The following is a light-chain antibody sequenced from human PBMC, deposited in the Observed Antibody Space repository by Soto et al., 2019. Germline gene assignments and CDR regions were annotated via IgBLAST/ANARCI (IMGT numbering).Light chain of an antibody. CDR2: NAS. Sequence: EILLTQSPATLSLSPGERSTLSCRASQNFNSYLTWFQQKPGQAPRLLIYNASNRATDIPVRFSGTGSGTDFTLTISSLEPEDFAVYYCQQRSKWPLTFGQGTRLEIK. V-gene: IGKV3-11*01. CDR3: QQRSKWPLT. J-gene: IGKJ5*01. CDR1: QNFNSY.